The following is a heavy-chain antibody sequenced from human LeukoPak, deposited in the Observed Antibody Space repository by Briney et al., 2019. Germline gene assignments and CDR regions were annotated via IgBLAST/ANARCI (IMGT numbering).Heavy chain of an antibody. CDR1: GFTFSSYA. CDR3: AREGGRYPPPDY. D-gene: IGHD1-26*01. Sequence: GGSLRLSCAASGFTFSSYAMHWVRQAPGKGLEWVAVISYDGSNKYYAVSVKGRFTISRDNSKNTLYLQMNSLRAEDTAVYYCAREGGRYPPPDYWGQGTLVTVSS. CDR2: ISYDGSNK. V-gene: IGHV3-30-3*01. J-gene: IGHJ4*02.